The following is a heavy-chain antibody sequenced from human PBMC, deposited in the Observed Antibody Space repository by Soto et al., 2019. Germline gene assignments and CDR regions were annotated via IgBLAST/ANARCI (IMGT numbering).Heavy chain of an antibody. CDR2: ISGSGGNR. CDR1: GFTFSSYV. CDR3: AKERLSSAAAHYGLDV. V-gene: IGHV3-23*01. Sequence: EVQLLESGGGLVQPGGSLRLSCTASGFTFSSYVINWVRQAPGKGLEWVSGISGSGGNRYYADSMKGRFTVSRDNSKTTVYLQMNSLRADDTAVYYCAKERLSSAAAHYGLDVWGQGTTVTVSS. D-gene: IGHD1-26*01. J-gene: IGHJ6*02.